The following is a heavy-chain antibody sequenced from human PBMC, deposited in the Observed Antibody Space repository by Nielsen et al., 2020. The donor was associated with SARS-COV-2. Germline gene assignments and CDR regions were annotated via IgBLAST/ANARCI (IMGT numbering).Heavy chain of an antibody. J-gene: IGHJ6*02. V-gene: IGHV4-4*02. Sequence: SETLSLTCAVSGGSISSSNWWSWVRQPPGKGLEWIGEIYHSGSTNYNPSLKSRVSISVDKSKNQFSLKLSSVTAADTAVYYCARGGYCSGGSCLDYYYGMDVWGQGTTVTVSS. D-gene: IGHD2-15*01. CDR3: ARGGYCSGGSCLDYYYGMDV. CDR2: IYHSGST. CDR1: GGSISSSNW.